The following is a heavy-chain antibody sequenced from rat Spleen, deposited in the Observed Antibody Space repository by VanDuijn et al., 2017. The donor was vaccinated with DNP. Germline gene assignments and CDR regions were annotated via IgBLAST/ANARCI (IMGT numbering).Heavy chain of an antibody. CDR3: VRSPETTYIYFPWAY. J-gene: IGHJ3*01. V-gene: IGHV2-41*01. D-gene: IGHD1-2*01. CDR2: IWNNGGT. Sequence: QVQLKDSGPGLVQPSQTLSLTCTVSGFSLTNYHVHWVRQPSGKGLEWMGVIWNNGGTRYNSVLKSRLSISKDTSKSQVFLKMNSLQTEDTATYYCVRSPETTYIYFPWAYWGQGTLVTVSS. CDR1: GFSLTNYH.